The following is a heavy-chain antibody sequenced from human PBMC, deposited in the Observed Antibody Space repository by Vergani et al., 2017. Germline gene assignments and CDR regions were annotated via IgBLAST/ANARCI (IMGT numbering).Heavy chain of an antibody. D-gene: IGHD6-13*01. CDR1: GYTFTGYY. J-gene: IGHJ5*02. V-gene: IGHV1-69-2*01. CDR2: VDPEDGET. CDR3: ASTDSSSGAFDP. Sequence: VQLVQSGAEVKKPGASVKVSCKASGYTFTGYYMHWVRQAPGQGLEWMGLVDPEDGETIYAEKFQGRVTITADTSTDTAYMELSRLRSDDTAVYYCASTDSSSGAFDPWGQGTLVTVSS.